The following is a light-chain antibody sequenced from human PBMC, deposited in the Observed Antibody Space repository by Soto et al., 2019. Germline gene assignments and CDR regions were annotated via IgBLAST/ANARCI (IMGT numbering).Light chain of an antibody. CDR1: NIGSKN. Sequence: SYELIQPLSVSVALGQTARITCGGNNIGSKNVHWYQQKPGQAPVLVIYRDSNRPSGIPERFSGSNSGNTATLTISRAQAGDEADYYCQVWDSSTPVVFGGGTKLTVL. J-gene: IGLJ2*01. V-gene: IGLV3-9*01. CDR3: QVWDSSTPVV. CDR2: RDS.